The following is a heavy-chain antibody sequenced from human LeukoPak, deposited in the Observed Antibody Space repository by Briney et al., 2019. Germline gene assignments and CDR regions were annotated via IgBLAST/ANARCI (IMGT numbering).Heavy chain of an antibody. CDR1: GFTFSSYW. CDR3: ARYCSSTSCYAHRFDY. CDR2: IKQDGSEK. V-gene: IGHV3-7*01. Sequence: PGGSLRLSCAASGFTFSSYWMSWVRQAPGKGLEWVANIKQDGSEKYYVDSVKGRFTISRDNAKNSLYLQMNSLRAEDTAAYYCARYCSSTSCYAHRFDYWGQGTLVTVSS. D-gene: IGHD2-2*01. J-gene: IGHJ4*02.